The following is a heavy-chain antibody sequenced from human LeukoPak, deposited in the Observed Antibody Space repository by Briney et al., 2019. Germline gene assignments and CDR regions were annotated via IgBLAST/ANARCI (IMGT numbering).Heavy chain of an antibody. CDR1: GYTFTDYY. J-gene: IGHJ5*02. CDR2: INPDSGGT. V-gene: IGHV1-2*02. Sequence: WASVKVSCKASGYTFTDYYMHWVRQAPGQGLEWMGWINPDSGGTNYAQKFQGRVTMTRDTSISTGYMELSRLTSDDTAVYYCARDEGPIVVIPAAIDPWGQGTLVTVSS. D-gene: IGHD2-2*01. CDR3: ARDEGPIVVIPAAIDP.